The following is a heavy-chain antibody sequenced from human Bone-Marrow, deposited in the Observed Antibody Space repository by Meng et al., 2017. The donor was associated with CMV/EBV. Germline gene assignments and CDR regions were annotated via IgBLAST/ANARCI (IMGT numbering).Heavy chain of an antibody. V-gene: IGHV3-7*01. CDR2: INQDGSEE. CDR3: ARDRGYCSGGSCYSVFDY. Sequence: GGSLRLSCVVSGFPLSSYWMSWVRRAPEKGLEWVANINQDGSEEYLVDSVNGRFTVSRDNTKNSLYLQMASLRDDDTAVYFCARDRGYCSGGSCYSVFDYWGLGTLVTVSS. D-gene: IGHD2-15*01. CDR1: GFPLSSYW. J-gene: IGHJ4*01.